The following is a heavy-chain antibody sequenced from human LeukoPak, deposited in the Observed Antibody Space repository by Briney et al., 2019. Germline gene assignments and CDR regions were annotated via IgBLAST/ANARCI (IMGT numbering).Heavy chain of an antibody. V-gene: IGHV3-30-3*01. J-gene: IGHJ6*02. CDR2: ISYDGSNK. CDR3: ARDKSITMIVVVTVYYYYGMDV. D-gene: IGHD3-22*01. Sequence: PGRSLRLSCAASGFTFSSYAMHWVRQAPGKGLEWVAVISYDGSNKYYADSVKGRFTISRDNSKNTLYLQMNSLRAEDTAVYYCARDKSITMIVVVTVYYYYGMDVWGQGTTVTVSS. CDR1: GFTFSSYA.